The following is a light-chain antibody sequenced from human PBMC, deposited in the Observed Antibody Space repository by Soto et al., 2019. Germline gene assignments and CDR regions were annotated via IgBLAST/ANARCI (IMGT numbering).Light chain of an antibody. CDR2: GAS. CDR3: QQYNDWPRT. V-gene: IGKV3-15*01. CDR1: QSISSN. J-gene: IGKJ1*01. Sequence: EIVMTQSPATLSVSPGEGATLSCRASQSISSNLAWYQQKPGQPPRLLIYGASTRATGIPARFRGSGSGTEFTLTISSLQSEDFAVYHCQQYNDWPRTFGQGTEVEIK.